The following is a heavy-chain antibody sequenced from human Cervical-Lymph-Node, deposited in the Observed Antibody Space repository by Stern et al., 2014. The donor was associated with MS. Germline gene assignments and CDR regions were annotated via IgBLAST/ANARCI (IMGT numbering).Heavy chain of an antibody. Sequence: QLQLQESGPGLVKPSETLSLTCTVSGGSIRSYYWSWIRQPPGKGLEWIGYIYYSGSTNSNPSLKSRVTISVDTSKNQFSLKLSSVTAADTAVYYCARVTDFWSGYPLYYFDYWGQGTLVTVSS. CDR1: GGSIRSYY. CDR3: ARVTDFWSGYPLYYFDY. D-gene: IGHD3-3*01. CDR2: IYYSGST. J-gene: IGHJ4*02. V-gene: IGHV4-59*01.